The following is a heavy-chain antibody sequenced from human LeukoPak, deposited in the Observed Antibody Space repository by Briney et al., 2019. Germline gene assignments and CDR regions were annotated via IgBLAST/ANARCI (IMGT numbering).Heavy chain of an antibody. CDR3: AGGGEYQLLSDAFDI. D-gene: IGHD2-2*01. CDR1: GGSISSYY. J-gene: IGHJ3*02. Sequence: SETLSLTCTVSGGSISSYYWSWIRQPAGKGLEWIGRIYTSGSTNYNPSLKSRVTISVDTSKNQFSLKLSSVTAADTAVYYCAGGGEYQLLSDAFDIWGQGTMVTVSS. V-gene: IGHV4-4*07. CDR2: IYTSGST.